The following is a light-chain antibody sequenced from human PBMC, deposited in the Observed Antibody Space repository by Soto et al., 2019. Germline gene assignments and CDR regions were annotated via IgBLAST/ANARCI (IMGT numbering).Light chain of an antibody. CDR3: GTWDNSLSVVL. J-gene: IGLJ7*01. CDR1: TSNIGENY. V-gene: IGLV1-51*01. CDR2: DDN. Sequence: QSVLTQPPSVSAAPGQKVTISCSGSTSNIGENYVSWYQQVPGTAPKLRIYDDNQRPSRIPDRFAGSKSGTSATLDITGLQTGDEADYYCGTWDNSLSVVLFGGGTQLTVL.